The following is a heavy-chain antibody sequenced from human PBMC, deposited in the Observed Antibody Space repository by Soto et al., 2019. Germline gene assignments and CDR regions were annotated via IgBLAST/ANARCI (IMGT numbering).Heavy chain of an antibody. CDR2: ISGSGGVT. V-gene: IGHV3-23*01. CDR3: AKVTDCGVSRFVDGIDI. D-gene: IGHD2-21*01. CDR1: GFTFSSYS. Sequence: EVQLLESGGGLAQPGGSLRLSCSASGFTFSSYSMNWVRQPPGKGLEWVSIISGSGGVTYYADSVKGRFTISRDNSKNSLVLQMKSLRDEDYAVYYCAKVTDCGVSRFVDGIDICGHGTLVSVS. J-gene: IGHJ3*02.